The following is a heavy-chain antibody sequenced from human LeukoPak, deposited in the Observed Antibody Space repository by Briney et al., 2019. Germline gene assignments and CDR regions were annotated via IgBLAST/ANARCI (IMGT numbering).Heavy chain of an antibody. V-gene: IGHV4-59*01. J-gene: IGHJ4*02. CDR2: IYYSGST. Sequence: SETLSLTCTVSGGSISSYYWSWIRQPPGKGLEWIGYIYYSGSTNYNPSLKSRVTISVDTSKNQFSLKLSSVTAADTAVYCCAGGRSGYDYIRYWGQGTLVTVSS. CDR1: GGSISSYY. CDR3: AGGRSGYDYIRY. D-gene: IGHD5-12*01.